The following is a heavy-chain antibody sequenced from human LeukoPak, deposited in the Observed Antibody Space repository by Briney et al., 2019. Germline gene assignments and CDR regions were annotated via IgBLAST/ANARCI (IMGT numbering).Heavy chain of an antibody. CDR1: GGSFSGYY. V-gene: IGHV4-34*01. Sequence: PSETLSLTCAVYGGSFSGYYWSWLRQPPGKGLEWIGEINHSGSTNYNPSLKSRVTISVDTSKNQFSLKLSSVTAADTAVYYCARGRYCSSTSCSRYYYYYYMDVWGKGTTVTVSS. CDR2: INHSGST. CDR3: ARGRYCSSTSCSRYYYYYYMDV. D-gene: IGHD2-2*01. J-gene: IGHJ6*03.